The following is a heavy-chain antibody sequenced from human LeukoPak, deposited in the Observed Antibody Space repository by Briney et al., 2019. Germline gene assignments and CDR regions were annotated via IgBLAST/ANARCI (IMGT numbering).Heavy chain of an antibody. Sequence: SVKVSCKASGGTFSSYAISWVRQAPGQGLEWMGRIIPILGIANYAQKFQGRVTITADKSTSTAYMELSSLRSEDKAVYYCARAGTYDFWSGYYPNYYYYGMDVWGQGTTVTVSS. CDR3: ARAGTYDFWSGYYPNYYYYGMDV. CDR2: IIPILGIA. CDR1: GGTFSSYA. V-gene: IGHV1-69*04. D-gene: IGHD3-3*01. J-gene: IGHJ6*02.